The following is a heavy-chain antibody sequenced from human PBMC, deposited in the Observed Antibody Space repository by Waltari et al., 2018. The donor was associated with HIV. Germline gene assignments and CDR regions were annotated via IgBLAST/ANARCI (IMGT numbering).Heavy chain of an antibody. D-gene: IGHD6-19*01. CDR3: ARGPRQWLGYYYYGMDV. Sequence: QVQLVQSGAEVKKPGASVKVSCKASGYTFTGYYMHWVRQAPGQGLEWMVWINPNSGGTKYAKKFQGRVTMTRDTSISTAYMELSRLRSDDTAVYYCARGPRQWLGYYYYGMDVWGQGTTVTVSS. CDR1: GYTFTGYY. CDR2: INPNSGGT. V-gene: IGHV1-2*02. J-gene: IGHJ6*02.